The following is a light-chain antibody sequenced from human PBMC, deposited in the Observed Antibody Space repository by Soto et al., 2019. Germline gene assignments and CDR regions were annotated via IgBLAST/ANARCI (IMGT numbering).Light chain of an antibody. Sequence: EIVMTQSPGTLSVSTEEGATLSCRASQSVDRNLAWYQQKPGQAPRLLIYAASTRPTGIPDRFSGSGSGTEFSLTISSLQSEDFAVYYCQQYDSWPLTFGGGTKVEIK. V-gene: IGKV3D-15*01. CDR1: QSVDRN. CDR3: QQYDSWPLT. J-gene: IGKJ4*01. CDR2: AAS.